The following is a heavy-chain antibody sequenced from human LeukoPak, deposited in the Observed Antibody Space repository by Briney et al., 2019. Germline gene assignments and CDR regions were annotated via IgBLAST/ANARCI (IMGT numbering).Heavy chain of an antibody. J-gene: IGHJ6*02. D-gene: IGHD2-2*01. CDR1: GASFSGFY. CDR2: IYNSETI. Sequence: TSETLSLTCTVSGASFSGFYWTWIRQAPGKGLEWLGNIYNSETIEYNPSLKSRANISVDASKNQFSLRLSSVTAADTAVYYCARDWWLGSPSLQGYFYGLDVWGHGTTVTVSS. CDR3: ARDWWLGSPSLQGYFYGLDV. V-gene: IGHV4-59*01.